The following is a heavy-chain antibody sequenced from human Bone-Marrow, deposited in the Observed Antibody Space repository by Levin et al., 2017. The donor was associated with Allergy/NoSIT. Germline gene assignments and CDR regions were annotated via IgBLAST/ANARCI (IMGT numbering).Heavy chain of an antibody. V-gene: IGHV4-34*01. D-gene: IGHD4-17*01. CDR2: INHSGST. J-gene: IGHJ4*02. CDR1: GGSFSGYY. Sequence: GSLRLSCAVYGGSFSGYYWSWIRQPPGKGLEWIGEINHSGSTNYNPSLKSRVTISVDTSKNQFSLKLSSVTAADTAVYDCARGREMTTVTLGFDYWGQGTLVTVSS. CDR3: ARGREMTTVTLGFDY.